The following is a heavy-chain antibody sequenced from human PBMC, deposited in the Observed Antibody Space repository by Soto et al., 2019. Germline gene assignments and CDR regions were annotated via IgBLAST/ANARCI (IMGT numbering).Heavy chain of an antibody. CDR1: GYTFTGYY. CDR3: ARGGPLSVPAAITPVVGNGMDV. J-gene: IGHJ6*02. V-gene: IGHV1-2*04. Sequence: APVKVSCKASGYTFTGYYMHWVRQAPGQGLEWMGWINPNSGGTNYAQKFQGWVTMTRDTSISTAYMELSRLRSDDTAVYYCARGGPLSVPAAITPVVGNGMDVWGQGTTVTVSS. CDR2: INPNSGGT. D-gene: IGHD2-2*01.